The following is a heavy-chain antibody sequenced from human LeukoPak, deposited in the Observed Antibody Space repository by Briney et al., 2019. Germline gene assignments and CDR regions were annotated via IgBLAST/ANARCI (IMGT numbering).Heavy chain of an antibody. V-gene: IGHV3-7*01. CDR3: AKNHYSGYDYGSH. CDR2: INQDGSEK. D-gene: IGHD5-12*01. Sequence: PGGSLRLSCAASGFTFSDYYMSWIRQAPGKGLEWVANINQDGSEKYYVDSVKGRFTISRDNAKNSLYLQMNSLRAEDAAVYYCAKNHYSGYDYGSHWGQGTLVTVSS. J-gene: IGHJ4*02. CDR1: GFTFSDYY.